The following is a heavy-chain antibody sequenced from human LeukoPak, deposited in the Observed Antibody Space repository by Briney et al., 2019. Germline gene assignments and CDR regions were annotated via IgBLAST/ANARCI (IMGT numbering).Heavy chain of an antibody. CDR2: IYNGGST. J-gene: IGHJ6*02. D-gene: IGHD6-6*01. V-gene: IGHV3-53*01. CDR3: ARSKGSPSHYYYYYGMDV. Sequence: GGSLRLSCAASGFTVSSNYMSWVRQAPGKGLEWVSVIYNGGSTYYADSVKGRFTISRDNSKNTLYLQMNSLRAEDTAVYYCARSKGSPSHYYYYYGMDVWGQGTTVTVSS. CDR1: GFTVSSNY.